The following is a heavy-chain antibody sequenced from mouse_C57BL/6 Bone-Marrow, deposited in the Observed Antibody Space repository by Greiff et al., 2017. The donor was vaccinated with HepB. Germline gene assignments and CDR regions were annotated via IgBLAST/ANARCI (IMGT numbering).Heavy chain of an antibody. CDR1: GFTFSDYY. D-gene: IGHD1-1*01. J-gene: IGHJ1*03. CDR2: ISNGGGST. CDR3: ARPGDDGSSGWYFDV. Sequence: EVQRVESGGGLVQPGGSLKLSCAASGFTFSDYYMYWVRQTPEKRLEWVAYISNGGGSTYYPDTVKGRFTISRDNAKNTLYLQMSRLKSEDTAMYYCARPGDDGSSGWYFDVWGTGTTVTVSS. V-gene: IGHV5-12*01.